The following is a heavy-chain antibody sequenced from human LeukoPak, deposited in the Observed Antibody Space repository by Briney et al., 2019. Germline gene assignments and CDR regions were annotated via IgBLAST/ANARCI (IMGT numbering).Heavy chain of an antibody. CDR3: ARELRWLGGSYRAFDY. J-gene: IGHJ4*02. D-gene: IGHD1-26*01. CDR1: GFTFSSYW. CDR2: QGEDGSER. Sequence: RGSLRLSCAASGFTFSSYWRSWVRQAPGKGPELVANQGEDGSERYCVDSVKGRFTISRDNAKNSLYLQMNSLRAEDTDVYYCARELRWLGGSYRAFDYWGQGNLVTVSS. V-gene: IGHV3-7*05.